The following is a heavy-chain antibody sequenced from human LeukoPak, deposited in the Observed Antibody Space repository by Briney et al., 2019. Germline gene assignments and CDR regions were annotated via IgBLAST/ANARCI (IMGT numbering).Heavy chain of an antibody. V-gene: IGHV4-59*01. Sequence: SETLSLTCTASGGSISSYYWSWIRQPPGKGLEWIGYIYYSGSTNYNPSLTSRVTISVDTSKNQFSLKLSSVTAADTAVYYCARGKRAGPQLMDYWGQGTLVTVSS. J-gene: IGHJ4*02. D-gene: IGHD2-8*01. CDR3: ARGKRAGPQLMDY. CDR2: IYYSGST. CDR1: GGSISSYY.